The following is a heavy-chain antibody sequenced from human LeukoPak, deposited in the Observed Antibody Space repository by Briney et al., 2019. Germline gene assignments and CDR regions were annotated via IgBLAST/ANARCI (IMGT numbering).Heavy chain of an antibody. CDR2: INPNSGGI. D-gene: IGHD2/OR15-2a*01. CDR1: GYTFTGYY. Sequence: ASVKVSCKASGYTFTGYYMHWVRQAPGQGLEWMGWINPNSGGINYAQKFQGRVTMTRDTSISTAYMELSRLRSDDTAVYYCARSRIAPNFDYWGQGTLVTASS. V-gene: IGHV1-2*02. J-gene: IGHJ4*02. CDR3: ARSRIAPNFDY.